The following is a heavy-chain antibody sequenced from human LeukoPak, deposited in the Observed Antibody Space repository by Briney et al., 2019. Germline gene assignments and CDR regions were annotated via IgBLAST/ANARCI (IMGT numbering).Heavy chain of an antibody. V-gene: IGHV1-2*06. D-gene: IGHD3-22*01. CDR3: ARGLQYYYDSSGPELDY. CDR2: INPNSGGT. J-gene: IGHJ4*02. CDR1: GYTFTGYY. Sequence: ASVKVSCKASGYTFTGYYMHWVRQAPGQGPEWMGRINPNSGGTNYAQKFQGRVTMTRDTSISTAYMELSRLRSDDTAVYYCARGLQYYYDSSGPELDYWGQGTLVTVSS.